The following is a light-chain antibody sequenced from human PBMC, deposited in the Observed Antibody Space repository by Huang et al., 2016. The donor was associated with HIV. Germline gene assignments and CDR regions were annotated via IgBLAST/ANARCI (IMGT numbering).Light chain of an antibody. CDR3: QHYSNWPPLT. Sequence: IILTQSPATLSVSPGEGATLSCRASQSIGTNLAWYQQGPGQAPRLLVYGASTRATGGPVRFSGSGSGTQFNLTLSSLQSEDFATYYCQHYSNWPPLTFGGGPRWTS. V-gene: IGKV3-15*01. CDR2: GAS. CDR1: QSIGTN. J-gene: IGKJ4*01.